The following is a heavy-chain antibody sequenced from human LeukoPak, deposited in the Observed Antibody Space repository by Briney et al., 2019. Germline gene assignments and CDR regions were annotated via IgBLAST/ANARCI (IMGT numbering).Heavy chain of an antibody. CDR3: AKARYHYGSGSYRAYYFDY. CDR2: ISGSGGST. Sequence: GGSLRLSCAASGFTFSSYAMSWVRQAPGKGLEWVSAISGSGGSTYYADSVKGRFTISRDNSKNTLYLQMNSLRAEDTAVYYCAKARYHYGSGSYRAYYFDYWGQGTLVTVSS. CDR1: GFTFSSYA. J-gene: IGHJ4*02. D-gene: IGHD3-10*01. V-gene: IGHV3-23*01.